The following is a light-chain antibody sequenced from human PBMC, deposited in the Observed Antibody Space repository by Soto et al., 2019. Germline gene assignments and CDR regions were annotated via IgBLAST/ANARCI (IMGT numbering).Light chain of an antibody. CDR3: QHHNRYPAT. J-gene: IGKJ1*01. V-gene: IGKV1-5*03. Sequence: DIQMTQSPSTLSSSVGERVTITCRASQSISTWLAWYQQKPGKAPKLLIYIASTLESGVPSRFSGSASGTESPLTISIVQDDDFANYCCQHHNRYPATFGQGTKVEIK. CDR1: QSISTW. CDR2: IAS.